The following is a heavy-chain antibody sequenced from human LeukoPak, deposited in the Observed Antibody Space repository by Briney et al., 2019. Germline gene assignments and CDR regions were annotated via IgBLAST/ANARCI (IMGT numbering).Heavy chain of an antibody. CDR1: GGSFSGYY. Sequence: SETLSLTCVVYGGSFSGYYWSWIRQPPGKGLEWIGEINHSGSTNYNPSLKSRVTISVDTSKNQFSLKLSSVTAADTAVYYCARLKAIAAAGTGWFDPWGQGTLVTVSS. D-gene: IGHD6-13*01. CDR2: INHSGST. J-gene: IGHJ5*02. CDR3: ARLKAIAAAGTGWFDP. V-gene: IGHV4-34*01.